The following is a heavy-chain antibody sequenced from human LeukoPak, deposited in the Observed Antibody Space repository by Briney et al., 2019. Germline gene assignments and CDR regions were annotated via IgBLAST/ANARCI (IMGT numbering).Heavy chain of an antibody. CDR3: ARDASIMITFGGVIGHY. D-gene: IGHD3-16*02. CDR2: ISYDGSNK. Sequence: PGGSLRLSCAASGFTFSSYAMHWVRQAPGKGLGWVAVISYDGSNKYYADSVKGRFTISRDNSKNTLYLQMNSLRAEDTAVYYCARDASIMITFGGVIGHYWGQGTLVTVSS. J-gene: IGHJ4*02. CDR1: GFTFSSYA. V-gene: IGHV3-30*04.